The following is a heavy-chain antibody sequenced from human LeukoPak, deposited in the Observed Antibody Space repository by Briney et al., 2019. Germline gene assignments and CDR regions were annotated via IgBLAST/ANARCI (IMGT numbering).Heavy chain of an antibody. CDR2: IIPIFGTA. Sequence: GASVKVSCKASGGTFSSYAISWVRQAPGQGLEWMGGIIPIFGTANYAQKFQGRVTITADESTSTAYMELSSLRSEDTAVYYCARTRVAFYSPYDYWGQGTLVTVSS. CDR1: GGTFSSYA. V-gene: IGHV1-69*13. D-gene: IGHD4-11*01. J-gene: IGHJ4*02. CDR3: ARTRVAFYSPYDY.